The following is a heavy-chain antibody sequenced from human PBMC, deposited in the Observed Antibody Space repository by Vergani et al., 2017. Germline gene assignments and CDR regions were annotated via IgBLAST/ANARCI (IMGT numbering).Heavy chain of an antibody. CDR3: AREVSGXFDK. D-gene: IGHD1-26*01. CDR2: IWYDVSKK. Sequence: VQLVESGGGVVQPGRSLRLSCAASGFTFSSYGMHWVRQAPGKGLEWVAVIWYDVSKKYYADSVKGRFTISRDNSKSTLWLQMNSLRAEDTAVYYCAREVSGXFDKWGQGTLVTVSS. J-gene: IGHJ4*02. V-gene: IGHV3-33*01. CDR1: GFTFSSYG.